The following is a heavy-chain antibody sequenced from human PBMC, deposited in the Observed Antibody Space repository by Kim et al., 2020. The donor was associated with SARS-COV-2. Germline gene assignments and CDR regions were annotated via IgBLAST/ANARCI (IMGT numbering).Heavy chain of an antibody. Sequence: SETLSLTCTVSGGSVSSGSYYWSWIRQPPGKGLEWIGYIYYSGSTNYNPSLKNRVTISVDTSKNQFSLELSSVTAADPSVYYCARMRQSEKGLVGGYYIWGQGTLVTISS. D-gene: IGHD3-3*01. CDR3: ARMRQSEKGLVGGYYI. CDR1: GGSVSSGSYY. V-gene: IGHV4-61*01. J-gene: IGHJ4*02. CDR2: IYYSGST.